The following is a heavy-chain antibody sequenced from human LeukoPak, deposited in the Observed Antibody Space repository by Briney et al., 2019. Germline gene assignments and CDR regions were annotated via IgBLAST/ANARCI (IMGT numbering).Heavy chain of an antibody. D-gene: IGHD4-11*01. CDR2: IYHSGST. J-gene: IGHJ6*03. V-gene: IGHV4-30-2*01. CDR3: ARAVNSKPLYYYMDV. Sequence: PSQTLSLTCTVSGGSISSGGYYWSWIRQPPGKGLEWIGYIYHSGSTYYNPSLKSRVTISVDTSKNQFSLKLSSVTAADTAVYYCARAVNSKPLYYYMDVWGKGTTVTVSS. CDR1: GGSISSGGYY.